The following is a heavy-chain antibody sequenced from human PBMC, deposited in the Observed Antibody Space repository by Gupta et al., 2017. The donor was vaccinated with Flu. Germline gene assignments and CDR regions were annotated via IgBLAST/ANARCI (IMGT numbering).Heavy chain of an antibody. CDR1: A. J-gene: IGHJ3*02. V-gene: IGHV1-3*04. D-gene: IGHD2-2*01. CDR3: ARRLSSTSWDDVFDI. Sequence: AIRWVRQDPGQRLGWMGWINTDNGNNKYSQEFRGRVTITRDTYASTVYLELSSLRSEDTAVYYCARRLSSTSWDDVFDIWGQGTMVTVSS. CDR2: INTDNGNN.